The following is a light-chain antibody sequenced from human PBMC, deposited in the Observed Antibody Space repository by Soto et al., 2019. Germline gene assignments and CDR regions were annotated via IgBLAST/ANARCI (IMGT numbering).Light chain of an antibody. J-gene: IGKJ5*01. V-gene: IGKV1-39*01. CDR1: QNISNY. CDR2: VAS. CDR3: QQSYSSSVT. Sequence: DIQMTQFPSSLSASVGDRVTITCRASQNISNYVNWYQQKSGKAPKFLISVASSLQSGFPSRFSGSGSGTDFTLTISRLQPEDFATYYCQQSYSSSVTFGQGTRLEIK.